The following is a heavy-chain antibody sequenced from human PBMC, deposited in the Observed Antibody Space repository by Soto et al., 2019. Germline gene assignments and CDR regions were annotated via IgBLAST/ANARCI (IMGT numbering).Heavy chain of an antibody. Sequence: QVQLVQSGAEVKKPGASVKVSCKASGYTFTSYGISWVRQAPGQGLEWMGWISAYNGNTNYAQKLQGRVTMTTDTSTSTAYLELRSLRSDDTAVYYCASAYIWGSYRVQSALDIWGQGTMVTVSS. J-gene: IGHJ3*02. D-gene: IGHD3-16*02. V-gene: IGHV1-18*01. CDR3: ASAYIWGSYRVQSALDI. CDR2: ISAYNGNT. CDR1: GYTFTSYG.